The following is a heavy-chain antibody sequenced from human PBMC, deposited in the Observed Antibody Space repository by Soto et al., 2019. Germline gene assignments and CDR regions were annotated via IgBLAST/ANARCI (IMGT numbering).Heavy chain of an antibody. V-gene: IGHV1-3*01. CDR3: ARGERYYYDTSGYFGFDY. CDR2: INAGDGNT. D-gene: IGHD3-22*01. Sequence: RLEWMGWINAGDGNTKYSQKFQGRVTITRDTSASTAYMELSSLRSEDTAVYYCARGERYYYDTSGYFGFDYWGQGTLVPVSS. J-gene: IGHJ4*02.